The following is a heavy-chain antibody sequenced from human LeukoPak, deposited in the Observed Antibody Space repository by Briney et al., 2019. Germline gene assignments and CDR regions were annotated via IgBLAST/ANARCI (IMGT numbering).Heavy chain of an antibody. CDR3: ARGGSFYYYMDV. Sequence: PSETLSLTCTVSPDSVTDYYWSWIRQPVGKGLEWIGYIYDIGSTNYNPSLQSRVTMSVDRSKNQFSLKLTSVTAADTAVYYCARGGSFYYYMDVWGKGTTVTVSS. V-gene: IGHV4-4*07. J-gene: IGHJ6*03. CDR2: IYDIGST. CDR1: PDSVTDYY. D-gene: IGHD3-10*01.